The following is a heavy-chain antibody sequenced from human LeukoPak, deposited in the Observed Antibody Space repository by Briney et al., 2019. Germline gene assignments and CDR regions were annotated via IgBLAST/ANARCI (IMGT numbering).Heavy chain of an antibody. CDR3: AKGLHYGDYRFDY. CDR2: ISYDGSNK. CDR1: GFTFSSYG. D-gene: IGHD4-17*01. Sequence: GGSLRLSCAASGFTFSSYGMHWVRQAPGKGLEWVAVISYDGSNKYYADSVKGRFTISRDNSKNTLYLQMNSLRAEDTAVYYCAKGLHYGDYRFDYWGQGTLVTVSS. V-gene: IGHV3-30*18. J-gene: IGHJ4*02.